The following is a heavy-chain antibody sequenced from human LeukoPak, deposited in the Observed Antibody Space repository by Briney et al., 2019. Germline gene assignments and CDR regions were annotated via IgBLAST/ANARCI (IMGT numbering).Heavy chain of an antibody. Sequence: SETLSLSCTVSGASISNSRDYWGWIRQPPGKGLEWIGSIFFSGSTYYNPSLKSRAAISVDSSKNQFSLRLNSVAAADTAVYYCARERTRSGTPFYFDYWSQGTLVTVSS. CDR3: ARERTRSGTPFYFDY. J-gene: IGHJ4*02. V-gene: IGHV4-39*07. CDR2: IFFSGST. D-gene: IGHD3-10*01. CDR1: GASISNSRDY.